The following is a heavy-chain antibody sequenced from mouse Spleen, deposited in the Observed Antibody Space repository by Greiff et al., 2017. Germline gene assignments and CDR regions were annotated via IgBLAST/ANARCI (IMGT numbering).Heavy chain of an antibody. CDR2: INPNNGGT. Sequence: VQLQQSGPELVKPGASVKIPCKASGYTFTDYNMDWVKQSHGKSLEWIGDINPNNGGTIYNQKFKGKATLTVDKSSSTAYMELRSLTSEDTAVYYCARSRDGYWYFDVWGAGTTVTVSS. CDR3: ARSRDGYWYFDV. D-gene: IGHD2-3*01. V-gene: IGHV1-18*01. J-gene: IGHJ1*01. CDR1: GYTFTDYN.